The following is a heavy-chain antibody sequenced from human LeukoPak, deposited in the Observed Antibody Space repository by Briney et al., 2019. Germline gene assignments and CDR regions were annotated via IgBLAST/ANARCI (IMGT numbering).Heavy chain of an antibody. Sequence: PGGSLRLSCVASGFTFSDYYMSWIRQAPGKGLEWISYISGGSTTIYYADSVKGRFTISRDNAKNSLYLQMNSLRADDTAVYYCARGVEPLAANTLAYWGQGTLVTVSS. D-gene: IGHD1-14*01. V-gene: IGHV3-11*01. J-gene: IGHJ4*02. CDR1: GFTFSDYY. CDR3: ARGVEPLAANTLAY. CDR2: ISGGSTTI.